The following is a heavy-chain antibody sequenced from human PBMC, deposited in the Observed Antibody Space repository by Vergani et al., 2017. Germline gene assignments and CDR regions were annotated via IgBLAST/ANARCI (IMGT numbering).Heavy chain of an antibody. CDR1: GVTFSSYA. CDR3: AREPPLTLFYDY. CDR2: IIPIFGTA. D-gene: IGHD3-10*02. V-gene: IGHV1-69*15. Sequence: QVQLVQSGAGVKQPGSSVKVSCEASGVTFSSYAISWVRQAPGQGLEWMGRIIPIFGTATYAQKFQGRVTITADEATSTAYMELSSLRAEDTAVYYCAREPPLTLFYDYGVQGGIVTVSS. J-gene: IGHJ4*02.